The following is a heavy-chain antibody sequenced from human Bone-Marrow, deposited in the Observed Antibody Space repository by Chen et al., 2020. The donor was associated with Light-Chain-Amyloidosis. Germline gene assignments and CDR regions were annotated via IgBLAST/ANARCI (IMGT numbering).Heavy chain of an antibody. CDR1: GYTFPNYW. Sequence: EVQLEQSGPEVKKPGESRKISCKGSGYTFPNYWIGWVPQMPGKGLEWMRVIYPDDSDARYSPSFEGQVTISADKSITTAYLQWRSLKASDTAMYYCARRRDGYNFDYWGQGTLVTVSS. CDR2: IYPDDSDA. D-gene: IGHD5-12*01. V-gene: IGHV5-51*01. J-gene: IGHJ4*02. CDR3: ARRRDGYNFDY.